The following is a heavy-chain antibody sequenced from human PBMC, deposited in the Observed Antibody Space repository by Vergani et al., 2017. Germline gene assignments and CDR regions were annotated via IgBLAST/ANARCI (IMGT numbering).Heavy chain of an antibody. D-gene: IGHD2-2*01. CDR1: GFTFSSYS. CDR3: ARDPYPYCSSTSCYIDY. Sequence: EVQLVESGGGLVKPGGSLRLSCAASGFTFSSYSMNWVRQAPGKGLEWVSRINSDGSSTSYADSVKGRFTISRDNAKNTLYLQMNSLRAEDTAVYYCARDPYPYCSSTSCYIDYWGQGTLVTVSS. V-gene: IGHV3-74*01. CDR2: INSDGSST. J-gene: IGHJ4*02.